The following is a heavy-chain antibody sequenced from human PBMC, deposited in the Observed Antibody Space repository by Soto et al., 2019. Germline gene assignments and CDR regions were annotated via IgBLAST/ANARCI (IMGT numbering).Heavy chain of an antibody. D-gene: IGHD4-17*01. CDR1: GGSSSSRSYY. Sequence: QLQLQESGPRGVKPSETLTLTCTLSGGSSSSRSYYWGWIRQSPGKGLEWIVSFYFGGTTYYNPSLKSRISVSEDTSRDQFSLKLNSVTAAATGVYYCAPHGTTMISSNWFDPWGQGLLVTVSS. V-gene: IGHV4-39*01. J-gene: IGHJ5*02. CDR3: APHGTTMISSNWFDP. CDR2: FYFGGTT.